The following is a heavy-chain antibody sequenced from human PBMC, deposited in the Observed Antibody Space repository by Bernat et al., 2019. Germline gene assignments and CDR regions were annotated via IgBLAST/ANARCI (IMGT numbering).Heavy chain of an antibody. J-gene: IGHJ4*02. D-gene: IGHD1-26*01. CDR1: GFTFSNYG. Sequence: QVQLVESGGGVVLPGRSLTLSCATSGFTFSNYGIHWVRQAPGKGLEWVAFTSYDGNYKYYADAVKGRITISRETSNNTVILQMNSLRGEDTAVYFCARERTVGATARDFWGQGTLVTISS. V-gene: IGHV3-30*03. CDR3: ARERTVGATARDF. CDR2: TSYDGNYK.